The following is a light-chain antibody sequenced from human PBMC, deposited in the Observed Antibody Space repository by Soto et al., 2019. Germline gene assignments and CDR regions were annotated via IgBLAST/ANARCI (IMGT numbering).Light chain of an antibody. Sequence: QSALTQPRSVSGSPGQSVTISCTGTSSDVGNYNYVSWYQQHPGNAPKLMIYDVTRRPSGVPDRFSGSRSGNTASLTISGLQAEDEADYYCCSYAGSYTYVFGIGTKLTVL. CDR1: SSDVGNYNY. J-gene: IGLJ1*01. CDR3: CSYAGSYTYV. V-gene: IGLV2-11*01. CDR2: DVT.